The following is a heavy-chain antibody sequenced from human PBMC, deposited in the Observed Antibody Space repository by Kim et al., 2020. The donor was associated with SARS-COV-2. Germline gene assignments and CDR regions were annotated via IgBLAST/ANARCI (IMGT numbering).Heavy chain of an antibody. CDR3: AKGGAATFDY. CDR1: GFNFADYH. J-gene: IGHJ4*02. CDR2: IRPDGSQK. D-gene: IGHD1-26*01. V-gene: IGHV3-7*01. Sequence: GGSLRLSCAVSGFNFADYHMSWVRQAPEKGLEWMATIRPDGSQKFYMDSVQGRFTISRDNAKNSLYLQMNNLRAEDTAVFYCAKGGAATFDYWGQGTLVTVSS.